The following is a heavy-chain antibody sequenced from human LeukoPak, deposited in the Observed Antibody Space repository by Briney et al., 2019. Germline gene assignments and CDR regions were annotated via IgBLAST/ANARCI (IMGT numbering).Heavy chain of an antibody. CDR2: ISGSGGST. V-gene: IGHV3-23*01. CDR1: GFTFSILA. D-gene: IGHD2-15*01. Sequence: PGGSLRLSCAASGFTFSILAMNWVRQAPGKGLEWVSAISGSGGSTYYADFVKGRFTISRDNSKNTLYLQMNSLRAEDTAVYYCAKNLYCGGGSCYPSALGMDVWGQGTTVTVSS. J-gene: IGHJ6*02. CDR3: AKNLYCGGGSCYPSALGMDV.